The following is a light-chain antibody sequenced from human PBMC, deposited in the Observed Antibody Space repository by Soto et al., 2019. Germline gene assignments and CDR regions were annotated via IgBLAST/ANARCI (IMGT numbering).Light chain of an antibody. CDR3: SSYRSSSTV. CDR1: SSDVGSYNY. J-gene: IGLJ1*01. V-gene: IGLV2-14*01. CDR2: EVS. Sequence: SALTQPASVSGSPGQSITISCTGTSSDVGSYNYVSWYQQHPGKAPKLMIYEVSTRPSGVSSRFSGSKSGNTASLTISGLQAEDEADYYCSSYRSSSTVFGTGTKLTVL.